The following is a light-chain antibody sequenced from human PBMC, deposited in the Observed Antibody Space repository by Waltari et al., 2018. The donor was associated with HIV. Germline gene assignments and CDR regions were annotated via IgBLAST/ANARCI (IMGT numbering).Light chain of an antibody. CDR1: TSNIGSNT. CDR3: ATWDDSLNGQV. V-gene: IGLV1-44*01. J-gene: IGLJ1*01. Sequence: QSVLTQSPSASGTPGQRVTIYCFGTTSNIGSNTVNWYQQFPGTAPKLLIYSNDQPPSGVPDRFSGSKSDYSASLAISWLQSEDDGDYYCATWDDSLNGQVFGSGTKVTVL. CDR2: SND.